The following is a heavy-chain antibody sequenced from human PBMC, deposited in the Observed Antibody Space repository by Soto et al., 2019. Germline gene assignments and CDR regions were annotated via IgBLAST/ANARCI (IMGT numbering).Heavy chain of an antibody. CDR1: GYTFTAHY. V-gene: IGHV1-2*02. J-gene: IGHJ4*02. Sequence: ASVKVSCKASGYTFTAHYIHWVRQAPGQGLQWMGWINPNSGGTNFAQKFQGRVTMTRDMSISTVYLQLTRLRPDDSAMYYCATTTAHFAPPAYLDSWGQGTLVTVSS. CDR2: INPNSGGT. CDR3: ATTTAHFAPPAYLDS. D-gene: IGHD1-1*01.